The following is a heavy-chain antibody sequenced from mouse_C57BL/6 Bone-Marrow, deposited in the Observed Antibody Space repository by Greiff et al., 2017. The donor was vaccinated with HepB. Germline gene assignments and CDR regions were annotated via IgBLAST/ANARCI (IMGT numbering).Heavy chain of an antibody. CDR2: IYIGNGYT. CDR3: ARVYYYYDGDFDY. CDR1: GYTFTSYG. V-gene: IGHV1-58*01. J-gene: IGHJ2*01. D-gene: IGHD2-4*01. Sequence: VQLKESGAELVRPGSSVKMSCKTSGYTFTSYGINWVKQRPGQGLEWIGYIYIGNGYTEYNEKFKGKATLTSDTTSSTAYMQRSSLTSEDSAIYFCARVYYYYDGDFDYWGQGTTLTVSS.